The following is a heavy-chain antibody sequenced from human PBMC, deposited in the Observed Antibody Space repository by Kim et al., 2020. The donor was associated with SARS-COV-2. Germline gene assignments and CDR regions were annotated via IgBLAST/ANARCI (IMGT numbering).Heavy chain of an antibody. CDR2: IRSKAYGGTT. CDR3: TREREQWLSNYYYGMDV. J-gene: IGHJ6*02. V-gene: IGHV3-49*04. CDR1: GFTFGDYA. D-gene: IGHD6-19*01. Sequence: GGSLRLSCTASGFTFGDYAMSWVRQAPGKGLEWVGFIRSKAYGGTTEYAASVKGRFTISRDDSKSIAYLQMNSLKTEDTAVYYCTREREQWLSNYYYGMDVWGQGTTVTVSS.